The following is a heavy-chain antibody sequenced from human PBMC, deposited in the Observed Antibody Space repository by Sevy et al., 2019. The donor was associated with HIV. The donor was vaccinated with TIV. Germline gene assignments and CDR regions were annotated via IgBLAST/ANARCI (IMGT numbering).Heavy chain of an antibody. J-gene: IGHJ6*03. CDR2: IDHSGTT. D-gene: IGHD6-13*01. V-gene: IGHV4-38-2*02. Sequence: SETLSLTCSVSGYFIRNGYGWGWIRQPPGKGLQWIANIDHSGTTNYNPSLKSRVTISVDTSKNQVSLKLSSVTAADTAVYYCARDSSSWYNYTYYMDVWGKGTPVTVSS. CDR3: ARDSSSWYNYTYYMDV. CDR1: GYFIRNGYG.